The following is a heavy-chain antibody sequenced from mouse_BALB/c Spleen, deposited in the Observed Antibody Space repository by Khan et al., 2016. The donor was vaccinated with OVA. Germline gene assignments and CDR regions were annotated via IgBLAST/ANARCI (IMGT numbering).Heavy chain of an antibody. CDR1: GYSITSNYA. Sequence: VQLKESGPGLVKPSQSLSLTCTVTGYSITSNYAWNWIRQFPGNKLEWMGYISYSGTTSYNPSLKSRISITRDTSKNQFFLQLNSVTTEDTATXFCASGNYYGYAMDYWGQGTSVTVSS. CDR2: ISYSGTT. D-gene: IGHD1-1*01. CDR3: ASGNYYGYAMDY. V-gene: IGHV3-2*02. J-gene: IGHJ4*01.